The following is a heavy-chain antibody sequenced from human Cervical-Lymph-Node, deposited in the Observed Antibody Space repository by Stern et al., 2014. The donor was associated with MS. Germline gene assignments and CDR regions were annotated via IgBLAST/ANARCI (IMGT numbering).Heavy chain of an antibody. CDR3: ATFSGRLAGTLDY. D-gene: IGHD5-12*01. V-gene: IGHV7-4-1*02. CDR1: GYNFSRYA. J-gene: IGHJ4*02. CDR2: INSNTGDP. Sequence: QVQLVQSGSEWKKPGASVKVSCKASGYNFSRYAMNWVRQAPGQGLEWMGWINSNTGDPTYAQDFAGQFVFSLDASVSTAYLQINSLKAEDTAVYYCATFSGRLAGTLDYWGRGTLVTVSS.